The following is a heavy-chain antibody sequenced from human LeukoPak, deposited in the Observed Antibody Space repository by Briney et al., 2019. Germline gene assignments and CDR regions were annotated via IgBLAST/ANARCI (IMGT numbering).Heavy chain of an antibody. CDR1: GGSFSGYY. D-gene: IGHD3-10*01. V-gene: IGHV4-34*01. J-gene: IGHJ6*03. Sequence: SETLSLTCAVYGGSFSGYYWSWIRQPPGKGLEWIGEINHSGSTNYNPSLKSRVTISVDTSKNQFSLKLSSVTAADTAVYYCARLMVRGCREKYYMDVWGKGTTVTISS. CDR2: INHSGST. CDR3: ARLMVRGCREKYYMDV.